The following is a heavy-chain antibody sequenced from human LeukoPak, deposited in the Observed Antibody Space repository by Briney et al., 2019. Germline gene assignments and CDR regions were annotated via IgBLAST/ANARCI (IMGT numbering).Heavy chain of an antibody. CDR1: GFPFDVQT. D-gene: IGHD1-26*01. V-gene: IGHV3-7*01. CDR3: VRGGATRGRFEN. CDR2: MREDGREI. Sequence: GGSLRLSCVASGFPFDVQTMSWVRQAPGKGLDWVASMREDGREIHYVDSARGRFTISRDNPKNSLYLQLSYLRVEDTAVYYCVRGGATRGRFENWGQGTLVTVSS. J-gene: IGHJ4*02.